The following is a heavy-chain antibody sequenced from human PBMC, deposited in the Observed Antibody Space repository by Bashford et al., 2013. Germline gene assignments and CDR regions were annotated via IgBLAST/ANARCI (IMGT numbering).Heavy chain of an antibody. CDR3: TSHRYSSSWYSDY. CDR1: GFTFSGSA. D-gene: IGHD6-13*01. V-gene: IGHV3-73*01. J-gene: IGHJ4*02. Sequence: GVLRLSCAASGFTFSGSAIHWVRQASGKGLEWVGRISSKADSYATAYAASVKGRFTVSRDDSKNTAYLQMRSLKTEDTAVYYCTSHRYSSSWYSDYWGQGTLVTVSS. CDR2: ISSKADSYAT.